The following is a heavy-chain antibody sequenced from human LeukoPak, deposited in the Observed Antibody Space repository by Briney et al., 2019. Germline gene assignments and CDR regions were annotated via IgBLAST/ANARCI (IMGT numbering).Heavy chain of an antibody. CDR2: NNGDGSTT. D-gene: IGHD2-15*01. Sequence: GGSLRLSCVASGFSLSGYWMYWVCQAPGKGLMYISRNNGDGSTTNYADVVKGRFTMSRDNVKNTLYLQMNSLRVEDTAVYYCARDPRNVGLAPWGQGTLVTVSS. CDR3: ARDPRNVGLAP. V-gene: IGHV3-74*01. J-gene: IGHJ5*02. CDR1: GFSLSGYW.